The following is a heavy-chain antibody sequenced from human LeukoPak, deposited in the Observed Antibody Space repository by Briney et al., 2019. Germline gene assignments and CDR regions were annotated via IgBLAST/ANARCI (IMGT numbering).Heavy chain of an antibody. CDR1: GFVFSDYW. V-gene: IGHV3-7*03. J-gene: IGHJ4*02. CDR3: ARGTDLDASGYVDY. Sequence: GSLGLSCAASGFVFSDYWMTWVRQTPRKGLEWVANVKQDGSERDYVDSVKGRFTISRDNAKNSLYLQMNSLRAEDTGVYYCARGTDLDASGYVDYWGQGTLVTVSS. CDR2: VKQDGSER. D-gene: IGHD3-22*01.